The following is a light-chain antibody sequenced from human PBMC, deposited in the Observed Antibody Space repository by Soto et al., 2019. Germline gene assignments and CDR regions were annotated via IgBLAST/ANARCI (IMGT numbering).Light chain of an antibody. Sequence: EIVMTQSAATLSVSPGERATLSCRPSQSVGSNLAWYQQKPGQAPRLLIYGASTRATGIPARFSGSGSGTEFTLTISSLQSEDFATYFCQQIYSAPLTFGGGTKVEIK. CDR2: GAS. CDR1: QSVGSN. CDR3: QQIYSAPLT. J-gene: IGKJ4*01. V-gene: IGKV3-15*01.